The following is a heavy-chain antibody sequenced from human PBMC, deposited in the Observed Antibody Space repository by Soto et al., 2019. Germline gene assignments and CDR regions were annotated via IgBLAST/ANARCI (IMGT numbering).Heavy chain of an antibody. CDR1: GGTFSSYA. CDR3: ARSSSSWYNWFDP. D-gene: IGHD6-13*01. J-gene: IGHJ5*02. CDR2: IIPIFGTA. V-gene: IGHV1-69*13. Sequence: ASVKVSCKASGGTFSSYAISWVRQAPGQGLEWMGGIIPIFGTANYAQKFQGRVTITADESTSTAYMELSSLRSEDTAVYYCARSSSSWYNWFDPWGQGTLVTVSS.